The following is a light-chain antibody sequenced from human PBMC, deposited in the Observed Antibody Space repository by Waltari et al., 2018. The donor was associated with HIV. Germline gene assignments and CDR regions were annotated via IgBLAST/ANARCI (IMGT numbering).Light chain of an antibody. Sequence: EIVMIQSPATLSVSPGERATLSCRASQSVSSNLAWYQHSPGQSPRLLSYGASTRATGIPGRFSGSESGTEFTLTISSLQSEDFAVYYCQQYDKWPRGTFGQGTRVEIK. J-gene: IGKJ5*01. CDR2: GAS. CDR3: QQYDKWPRGT. V-gene: IGKV3-15*01. CDR1: QSVSSN.